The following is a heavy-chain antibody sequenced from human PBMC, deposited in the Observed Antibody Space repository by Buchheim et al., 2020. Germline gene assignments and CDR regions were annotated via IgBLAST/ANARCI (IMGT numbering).Heavy chain of an antibody. J-gene: IGHJ4*02. CDR1: GFTFSSYA. V-gene: IGHV3-23*01. Sequence: EVQLLESGGGLVQPGGSLRLSCAASGFTFSSYAMSWVRQAPGKGLEWVSAISGSGGSTYYADSVKGRFTISSDNSKNTLYLQMNSLRAEDTAVYYCAKDRLEYDFWSGRRSYYFDYWGQGTL. CDR2: ISGSGGST. CDR3: AKDRLEYDFWSGRRSYYFDY. D-gene: IGHD3-3*01.